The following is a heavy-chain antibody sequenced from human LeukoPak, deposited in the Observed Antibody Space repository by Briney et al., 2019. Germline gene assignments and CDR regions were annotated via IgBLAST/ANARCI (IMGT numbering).Heavy chain of an antibody. J-gene: IGHJ6*02. CDR3: ARESRGAMDV. D-gene: IGHD4-17*01. CDR1: GFTFSSYG. Sequence: GGSLRLSCAASGFTFSSYGMHWVRRAPGKGLEWVTLIWYDGSKKYYADSVKGRFTISRDNSKNTLYLQMNSLRAEDTAVYYCARESRGAMDVWGQGTTVTVSS. CDR2: IWYDGSKK. V-gene: IGHV3-33*01.